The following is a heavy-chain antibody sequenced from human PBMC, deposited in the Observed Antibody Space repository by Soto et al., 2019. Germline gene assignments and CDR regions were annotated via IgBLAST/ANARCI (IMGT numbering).Heavy chain of an antibody. CDR3: ARAGIAVAGSGVDP. Sequence: TLSLTCAVSGYSISSGYYWGWIRQPPGKGLEWTGSIYHSGSTYYNPSLKSRVTISVDTSKNQFSLKLSSVTAADTAVYYCARAGIAVAGSGVDPWGQGTLVTVSS. CDR1: GYSISSGYY. D-gene: IGHD6-19*01. CDR2: IYHSGST. V-gene: IGHV4-38-2*01. J-gene: IGHJ5*02.